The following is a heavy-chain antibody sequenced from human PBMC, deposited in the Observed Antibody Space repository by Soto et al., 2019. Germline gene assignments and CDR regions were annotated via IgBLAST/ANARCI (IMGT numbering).Heavy chain of an antibody. CDR2: FYYSGNT. CDR3: ARAFRAPAL. J-gene: IGHJ4*02. CDR1: GASISSTSSY. Sequence: PSETLSLTCTVSGASISSTSSYWGWVRQPPGKGLEWIGSFYYSGNTYYNPSLKGRVSMSVDTSKNQFSLKLSSVTAADTAVYYCARAFRAPALWGQGTLVTVSS. V-gene: IGHV4-39*07. D-gene: IGHD3-3*02.